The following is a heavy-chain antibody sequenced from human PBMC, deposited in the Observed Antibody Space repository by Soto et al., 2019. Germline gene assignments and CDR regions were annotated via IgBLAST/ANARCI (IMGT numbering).Heavy chain of an antibody. V-gene: IGHV1-18*04. CDR3: ARDQDIVVVPTGNWFDP. Sequence: GASLKVSCKASGYTFTSYGISWVRQAPGQGLEWMGWISAYNGNTNYAQKLQGRVTMTTDTSTSTAYMELRSLRSDDTAVYYCARDQDIVVVPTGNWFDPWGQGTLVTVSS. CDR2: ISAYNGNT. D-gene: IGHD2-2*01. J-gene: IGHJ5*02. CDR1: GYTFTSYG.